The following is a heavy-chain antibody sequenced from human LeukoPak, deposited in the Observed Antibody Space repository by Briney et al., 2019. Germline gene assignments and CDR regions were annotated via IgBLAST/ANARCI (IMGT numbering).Heavy chain of an antibody. J-gene: IGHJ3*01. V-gene: IGHV1-2*06. D-gene: IGHD5-12*01. CDR3: ARVDSGHDYGPS. Sequence: ASVKVSCKASGYIFTGYYLHWVRQAPGQGLEWMGRINPNSGGTDYAQKFQGRVTMTRDTSISTAYMELSRLISDDTAVYYCARVDSGHDYGPSWGQGTMVTVSS. CDR1: GYIFTGYY. CDR2: INPNSGGT.